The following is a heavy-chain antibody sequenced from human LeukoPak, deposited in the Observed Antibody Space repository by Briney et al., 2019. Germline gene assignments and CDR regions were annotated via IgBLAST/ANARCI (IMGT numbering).Heavy chain of an antibody. CDR2: FSGSGGST. D-gene: IGHD2-2*01. Sequence: PGRSLRLSCAASGFTFSNYAMACVRQITGTGLEWVSIFSGSGGSTYYADAVKGRFTVSRDNSKSTLYLHMNNLRVDDTAIYYCASRPAPSLGPLDYWGQGTLVTVSS. V-gene: IGHV3-23*01. CDR3: ASRPAPSLGPLDY. J-gene: IGHJ4*02. CDR1: GFTFSNYA.